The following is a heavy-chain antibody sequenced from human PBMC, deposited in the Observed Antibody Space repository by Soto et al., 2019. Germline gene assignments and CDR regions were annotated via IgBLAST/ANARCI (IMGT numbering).Heavy chain of an antibody. J-gene: IGHJ5*02. V-gene: IGHV1-69*01. CDR1: GGTFSSYA. CDR3: ARDGTGYYHFCSCYRHWFDH. Sequence: QVQLVQSGAEVKKPGSSVKVSCKASGGTFSSYAISWVRQAPGQGREWMGGIIPIFGTANYAQKFQGRVTSTADESTSTADMELSSLRSEDTAVYYCARDGTGYYHFCSCYRHWFDHCGQGTLVTVSS. CDR2: IIPIFGTA. D-gene: IGHD3-3*01.